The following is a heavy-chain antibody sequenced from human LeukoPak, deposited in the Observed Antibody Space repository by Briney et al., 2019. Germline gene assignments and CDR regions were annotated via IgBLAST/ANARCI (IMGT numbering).Heavy chain of an antibody. CDR3: AKDKAGFDY. D-gene: IGHD6-25*01. Sequence: GSSLRLSCAASGFTFDDYAMHWVRQAPGKGLEWVSGISWNSGSIGYADSVKGRFTISRDNAKNSLYLQMNSLRAEDTALYYCAKDKAGFDYWGQGTLVTVSS. CDR2: ISWNSGSI. J-gene: IGHJ4*02. CDR1: GFTFDDYA. V-gene: IGHV3-9*01.